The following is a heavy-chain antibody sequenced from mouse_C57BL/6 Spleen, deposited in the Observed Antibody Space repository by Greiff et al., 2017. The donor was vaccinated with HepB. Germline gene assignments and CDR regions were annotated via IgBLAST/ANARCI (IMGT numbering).Heavy chain of an antibody. D-gene: IGHD1-1*01. CDR1: GFTFSDYG. Sequence: EVHLVESGGGLVKPGGSLKLSCAASGFTFSDYGMHWVRQAPEKGLEWVAYISSGSSTIYYADTVKGRFTISRDNAKNTLFLQMTSLRSEDTAMYYCANYYGSSPLYAMDYWGQGTSVTVSS. CDR2: ISSGSSTI. J-gene: IGHJ4*01. V-gene: IGHV5-17*01. CDR3: ANYYGSSPLYAMDY.